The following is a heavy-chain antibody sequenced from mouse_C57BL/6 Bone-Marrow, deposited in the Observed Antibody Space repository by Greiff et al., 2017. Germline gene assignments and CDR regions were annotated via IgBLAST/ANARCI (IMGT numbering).Heavy chain of an antibody. J-gene: IGHJ2*01. D-gene: IGHD2-12*01. CDR2: INPNNGGT. V-gene: IGHV1-18*01. Sequence: VQLKQSGPELVKPGAPVKIPCKASGYTFTDYNMDWVKQSHGKSLEWIGDINPNNGGTIYNQKFKGKATLTVDKSSSTAYMELRSLTSEDTAVYYCARRGYSPHFDYWGQGTTLTVSS. CDR3: ARRGYSPHFDY. CDR1: GYTFTDYN.